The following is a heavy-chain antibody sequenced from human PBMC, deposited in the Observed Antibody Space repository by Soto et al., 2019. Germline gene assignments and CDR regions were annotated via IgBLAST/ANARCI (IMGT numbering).Heavy chain of an antibody. J-gene: IGHJ4*02. CDR3: ARGDTMVRGVFDY. D-gene: IGHD3-10*01. CDR2: IIPIFGTA. V-gene: IGHV1-69*13. CDR1: GGTFSSYA. Sequence: GASVKVSCKASGGTFSSYAISWVRQAPGQGLEWMGGIIPIFGTANYAQKFQGRVTITADESTSTAYMELSSLRSEDTAVYYCARGDTMVRGVFDYWGQGTLVTVSS.